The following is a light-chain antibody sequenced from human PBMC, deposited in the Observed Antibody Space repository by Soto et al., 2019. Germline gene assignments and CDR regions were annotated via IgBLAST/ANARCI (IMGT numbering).Light chain of an antibody. CDR2: END. CDR3: GARDTGLNAYV. J-gene: IGLJ1*01. V-gene: IGLV1-51*01. CDR1: NSNLGDEY. Sequence: VLTDPRPVSAAPGQKITTFCSGTNSNLGDEYVACYHQITGTAPILLIYENDMRPSGIPARFSVSKSGTSATVALTGPQPPGERAYPCGARDTGLNAYVFGGGTKVPV.